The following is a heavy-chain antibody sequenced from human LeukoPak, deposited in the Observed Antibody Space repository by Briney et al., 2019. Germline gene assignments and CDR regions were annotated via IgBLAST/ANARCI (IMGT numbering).Heavy chain of an antibody. Sequence: SQTLSLTCTVSGGSISSGGYYWSWIRQPPGKGLEWIGYIYHSGSTYYNPSLKSRVTISADTSKNHFSLKLNSVTTADTAVYYCTRGAGWLIDYWGQGILVTVSS. J-gene: IGHJ4*02. CDR1: GGSISSGGYY. D-gene: IGHD3-16*01. V-gene: IGHV4-30-2*01. CDR3: TRGAGWLIDY. CDR2: IYHSGST.